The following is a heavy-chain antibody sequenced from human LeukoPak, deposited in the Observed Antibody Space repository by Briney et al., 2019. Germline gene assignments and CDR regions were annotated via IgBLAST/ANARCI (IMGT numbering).Heavy chain of an antibody. Sequence: ASVKVSCKASGYTFSSYGISWVRQAPGQGLEWMGWISAYNGNTNLAQKFQGRVTMTTDTSTSTAYMELRSLTSDDTAVYYCAKDHQYDFDYWGQGTLVTVSS. J-gene: IGHJ4*02. CDR2: ISAYNGNT. CDR3: AKDHQYDFDY. V-gene: IGHV1-18*01. CDR1: GYTFSSYG. D-gene: IGHD2-2*01.